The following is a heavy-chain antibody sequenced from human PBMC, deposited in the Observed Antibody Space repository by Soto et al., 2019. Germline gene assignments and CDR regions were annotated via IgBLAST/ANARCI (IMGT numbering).Heavy chain of an antibody. CDR1: GFTFSSYA. CDR3: ERVRVDTMPQFDY. D-gene: IGHD5-18*01. CDR2: ISYDGSNK. J-gene: IGHJ4*02. V-gene: IGHV3-30-3*01. Sequence: GGSLRLSCAASGFTFSSYAMHWVRQAPGKGLEWVAVISYDGSNKYYADSVKGRFTISRDNSKNTLYLQMNSLRAEDKAVYYCERVRVDTMPQFDYWGQGTLVTVSS.